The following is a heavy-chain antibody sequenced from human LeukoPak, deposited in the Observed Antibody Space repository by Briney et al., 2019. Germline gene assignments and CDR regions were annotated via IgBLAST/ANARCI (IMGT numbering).Heavy chain of an antibody. CDR2: IFYSGST. D-gene: IGHD3-9*01. Sequence: SETLSLTCTVSSGSISTSNYYWGWVRQPPGKALEWIGNIFYSGSTNYNPSLKSRVTLSMDTSKNQFSLRLSSVTAADTAVYYCARGALRYFDWLKKDYYYMDVWGKGTTVTISS. J-gene: IGHJ6*03. CDR3: ARGALRYFDWLKKDYYYMDV. V-gene: IGHV4-61*05. CDR1: SGSISTSNYY.